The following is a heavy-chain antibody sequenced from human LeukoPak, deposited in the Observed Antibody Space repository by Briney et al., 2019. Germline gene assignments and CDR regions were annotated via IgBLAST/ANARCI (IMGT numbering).Heavy chain of an antibody. Sequence: GGSLRLSCAASGFTFSSYGMHWVRQAPGKGLEWVAVIWYDGSNKYCADSVKGRFTISRDNSKNTLYLQMNSLRAEDTAVYYCAREGRRYCTNGVCYRDYWGQGTLVTVSS. D-gene: IGHD2-8*01. CDR1: GFTFSSYG. CDR2: IWYDGSNK. CDR3: AREGRRYCTNGVCYRDY. V-gene: IGHV3-33*01. J-gene: IGHJ4*02.